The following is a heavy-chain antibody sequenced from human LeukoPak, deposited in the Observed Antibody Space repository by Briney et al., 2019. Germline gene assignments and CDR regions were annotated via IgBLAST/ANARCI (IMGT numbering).Heavy chain of an antibody. CDR3: ARAPRGCSGGSCYSSPLYYYYYYGMDV. D-gene: IGHD2-15*01. CDR2: IYLDGSET. Sequence: GGSLRLSCAASGFTFSHHWLTWVRQGPGKGPEWVANIYLDGSETNYLDSVKGRFTISRHNSKNTLYLQMNSLRAEDTAVYYCARAPRGCSGGSCYSSPLYYYYYYGMDVWGQGTTVTVSS. CDR1: GFTFSHHW. J-gene: IGHJ6*02. V-gene: IGHV3-7*03.